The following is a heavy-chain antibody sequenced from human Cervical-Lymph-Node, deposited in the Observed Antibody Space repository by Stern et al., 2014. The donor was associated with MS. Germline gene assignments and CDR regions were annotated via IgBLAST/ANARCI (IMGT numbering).Heavy chain of an antibody. J-gene: IGHJ6*02. V-gene: IGHV1-69*01. CDR2: IIPMFGTA. D-gene: IGHD3-10*01. CDR3: VRSNYDGGNGFYHYAMDV. Sequence: VQLVESGAEVKKPGSSAKVSCKASGGTFSIYAVSWVRQAPGQGLEWMGGIIPMFGTANYPQKMEGRVTITADESTSTAHMELSNLRSEDTAIYFCVRSNYDGGNGFYHYAMDVWGQGTTVIVSS. CDR1: GGTFSIYA.